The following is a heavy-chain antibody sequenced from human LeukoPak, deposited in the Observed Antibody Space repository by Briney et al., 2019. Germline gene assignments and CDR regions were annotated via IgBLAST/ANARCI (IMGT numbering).Heavy chain of an antibody. CDR2: IYHSGST. CDR1: GGSISSSNW. J-gene: IGHJ6*02. Sequence: SETLSLTCAVSGGSISSSNWWSWVRQPPGKGLEWIGEIYHSGSTNYNPSLKSRVTISVDKSKNQFSLKRSSVTAADTAVYYCARLNYYGSGSLVDYYGMDVWGQGTTVTVSS. D-gene: IGHD3-10*01. CDR3: ARLNYYGSGSLVDYYGMDV. V-gene: IGHV4-4*02.